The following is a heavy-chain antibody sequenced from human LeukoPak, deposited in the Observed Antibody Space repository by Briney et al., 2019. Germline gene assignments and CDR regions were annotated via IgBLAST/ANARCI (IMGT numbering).Heavy chain of an antibody. Sequence: GESLKISCKASGYSFPDYWIGWVRQMPGKGLEWMGIIYPGDSDTKYSPSFQGQVTISVDKSINTAYLQWSSLKASDTAIYYCARRVLTGYLSWFDPWGQGTLVTVSS. V-gene: IGHV5-51*01. J-gene: IGHJ5*02. CDR3: ARRVLTGYLSWFDP. CDR1: GYSFPDYW. D-gene: IGHD3-9*01. CDR2: IYPGDSDT.